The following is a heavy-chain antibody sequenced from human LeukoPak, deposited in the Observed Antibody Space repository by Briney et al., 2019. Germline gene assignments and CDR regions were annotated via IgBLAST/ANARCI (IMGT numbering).Heavy chain of an antibody. CDR1: GGSISSYY. V-gene: IGHV4-59*01. D-gene: IGHD3-10*01. Sequence: SETLSLTCTVSGGSISSYYWSCIRQPPGKGLEWIGYIYYSGSTNYNPSLKSRVTISVDTSKNQFSLKLSSVTAADTAVYYCARGLRDYYGSGSHLGWFDPWGQGTLVTVSS. CDR3: ARGLRDYYGSGSHLGWFDP. J-gene: IGHJ5*02. CDR2: IYYSGST.